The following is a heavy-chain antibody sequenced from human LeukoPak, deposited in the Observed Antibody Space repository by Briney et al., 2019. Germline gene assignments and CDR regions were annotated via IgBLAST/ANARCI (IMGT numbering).Heavy chain of an antibody. CDR3: AGGFGFLIES. J-gene: IGHJ4*02. D-gene: IGHD3-10*01. CDR2: IKQDGSEK. V-gene: IGHV3-7*04. CDR1: GFTSGFTFSSYY. Sequence: GGSLRLSCAASGFTSGFTFSSYYMAWVRQAPGKGLEWVANIKQDGSEKYYGGSVKGRFTISRDYARNSLYLQLESLRVEDTALYFCAGGFGFLIESWGRGTLVTVSS.